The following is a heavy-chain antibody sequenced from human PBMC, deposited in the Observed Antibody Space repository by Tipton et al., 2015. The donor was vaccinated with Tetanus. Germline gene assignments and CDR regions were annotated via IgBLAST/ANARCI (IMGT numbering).Heavy chain of an antibody. V-gene: IGHV4-4*02. CDR2: ISHNGST. Sequence: TLSLTCTVSGGSVSSNYWWSWVRQSPGTGLEWIGEISHNGSTNYNPSLKSRVTISVDKSKNQFSLRLGSVTAADTAVYYCARIHDFWSGYFDFWGQGTLVTVSP. CDR3: ARIHDFWSGYFDF. CDR1: GGSVSSNYW. D-gene: IGHD3-3*01. J-gene: IGHJ4*02.